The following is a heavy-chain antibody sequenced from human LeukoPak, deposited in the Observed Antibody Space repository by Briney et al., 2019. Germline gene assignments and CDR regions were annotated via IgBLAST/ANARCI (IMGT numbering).Heavy chain of an antibody. V-gene: IGHV6-1*01. J-gene: IGHJ5*02. CDR2: TYYKSKWYN. Sequence: SQTLSLTCALSGDSVSSNSAAWNWIRQSPSRGLEWLGRTYYKSKWYNDYAVSVKSRITINPDTSKNQFSLQLNSVTPEDTAVYYCARAGVDYYDSSGYPIYYFDPWGQGTLVTVSS. D-gene: IGHD3-22*01. CDR1: GDSVSSNSAA. CDR3: ARAGVDYYDSSGYPIYYFDP.